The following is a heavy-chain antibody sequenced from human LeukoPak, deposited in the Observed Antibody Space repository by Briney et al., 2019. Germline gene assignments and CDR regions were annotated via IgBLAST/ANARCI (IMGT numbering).Heavy chain of an antibody. J-gene: IGHJ4*02. V-gene: IGHV3-74*03. CDR3: AKEEQLWSTGTYYFDY. CDR1: GFTFSSYW. D-gene: IGHD5-18*01. CDR2: IKSDGSTT. Sequence: PGGSLRLSCRASGFTFSSYWMHWVRQAPGKGLVWVSRIKSDGSTTTYADSVKGRFTISRDNSKNTLYLQMNSLRADDTAVYYCAKEEQLWSTGTYYFDYWGQGTLVTVSS.